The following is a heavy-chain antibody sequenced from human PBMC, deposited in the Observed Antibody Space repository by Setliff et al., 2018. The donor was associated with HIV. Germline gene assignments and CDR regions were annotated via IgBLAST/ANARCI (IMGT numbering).Heavy chain of an antibody. V-gene: IGHV3-21*01. Sequence: PGGSLRLSCAASGFTFSSYNMNWVRQAPGKGLEWVSSISRSSSYIYYADSVKGRFTISRDSAKNSLYLQMNSLRAEDTAVYYCARDPPSSSSVPYGMDVWGQGTTVTVSS. CDR2: ISRSSSYI. CDR1: GFTFSSYN. CDR3: ARDPPSSSSVPYGMDV. J-gene: IGHJ6*02. D-gene: IGHD6-6*01.